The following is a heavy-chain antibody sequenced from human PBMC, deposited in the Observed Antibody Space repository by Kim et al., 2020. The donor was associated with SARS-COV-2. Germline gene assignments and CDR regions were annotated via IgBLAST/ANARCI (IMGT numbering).Heavy chain of an antibody. CDR1: GFTFSSYS. J-gene: IGHJ5*02. V-gene: IGHV3-21*01. Sequence: GGSLRLSCAASGFTFSSYSMNWVRQAPGKGLEWVSSISSSSSYIYYADSVKGRFTISRDNAKNSLYLQMNSLRAEDTAVYYCATPIAAAGTGRGWFDPWGQGTLVTVSS. CDR2: ISSSSSYI. D-gene: IGHD6-13*01. CDR3: ATPIAAAGTGRGWFDP.